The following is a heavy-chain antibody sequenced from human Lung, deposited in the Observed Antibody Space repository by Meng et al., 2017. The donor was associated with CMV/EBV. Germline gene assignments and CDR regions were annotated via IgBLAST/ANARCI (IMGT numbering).Heavy chain of an antibody. D-gene: IGHD2-21*02. CDR3: AMTALVTAKIDS. Sequence: QVQLQESGPGLVKPSQTLSLTSTVSGDSISSGAYYWGWIRQHPVKVLEWSGYIFYSGSTYHNPSLDSRVTMSVDTSKNQFSLRLSSVTAADTAIYYCAMTALVTAKIDSWGQGTLVTVSS. V-gene: IGHV4-31*03. CDR1: GDSISSGAYY. CDR2: IFYSGST. J-gene: IGHJ4*02.